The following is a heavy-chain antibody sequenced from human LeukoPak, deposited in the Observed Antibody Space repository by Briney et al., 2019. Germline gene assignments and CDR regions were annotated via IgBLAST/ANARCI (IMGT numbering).Heavy chain of an antibody. J-gene: IGHJ4*02. V-gene: IGHV6-1*01. D-gene: IGHD3-22*01. CDR1: GDSVSSNSAA. CDR3: VRAFRDSDSKRILDY. CDR2: TYYRSKWYN. Sequence: SQTLSLTCALSGDSVSSNSAAWNWIRQSPSRGLEWLGRTYYRSKWYNDYAVSVKSRITINPDTSKNQFSLQLNSVTPEDAAVYYCVRAFRDSDSKRILDYWGQGNLVTVSS.